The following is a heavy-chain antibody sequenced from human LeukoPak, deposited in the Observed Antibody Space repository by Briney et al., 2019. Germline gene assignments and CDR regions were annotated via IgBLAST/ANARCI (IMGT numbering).Heavy chain of an antibody. D-gene: IGHD3-10*01. V-gene: IGHV1-69*06. CDR3: AIYLMVRGVPTDFDY. J-gene: IGHJ4*02. Sequence: SVKVSCKASGGTLSSYAISWVRQATGQGLEWMGVIIPIFGTANYTQKFPGRVTITADKSTSTAYMELSSLRSEDTAVYYGAIYLMVRGVPTDFDYWGQGTLVSVSS. CDR1: GGTLSSYA. CDR2: IIPIFGTA.